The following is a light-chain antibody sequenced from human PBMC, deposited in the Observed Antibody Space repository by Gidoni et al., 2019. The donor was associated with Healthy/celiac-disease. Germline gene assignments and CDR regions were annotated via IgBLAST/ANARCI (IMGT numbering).Light chain of an antibody. CDR1: SSNIGAGYD. V-gene: IGLV1-40*01. Sequence: QSVLTQRPSVSGAPGQRVTISCTGSSSNIGAGYDVHWYQQLPGTATKLLIYGTSNRPAGVPDRFSGSKSGTSASLAITGLQAEDEADYYCQSYDSSLSGDVFGTGTKVTVL. CDR2: GTS. J-gene: IGLJ1*01. CDR3: QSYDSSLSGDV.